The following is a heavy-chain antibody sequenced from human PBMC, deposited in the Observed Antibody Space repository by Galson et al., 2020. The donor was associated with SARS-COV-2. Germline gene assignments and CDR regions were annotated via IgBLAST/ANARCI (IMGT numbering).Heavy chain of an antibody. V-gene: IGHV3-33*01. CDR3: ARDAGYYDILRGGMDV. Sequence: GESPKISCAASGFTFSSYGMHWVRQDPGKGLEWVAVIWYDGSNKYYADSVKGRFTISRDNSKNTLYLQMNSLRAEDTAVYYCARDAGYYDILRGGMDVWGQGTTVTVSS. CDR1: GFTFSSYG. D-gene: IGHD3-9*01. J-gene: IGHJ6*02. CDR2: IWYDGSNK.